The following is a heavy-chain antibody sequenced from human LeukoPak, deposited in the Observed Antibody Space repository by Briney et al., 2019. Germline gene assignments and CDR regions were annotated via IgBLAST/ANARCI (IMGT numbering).Heavy chain of an antibody. J-gene: IGHJ5*02. CDR2: INIYNGNA. CDR3: ARRAGYSSGLDL. Sequence: ASVNVSCKASGYTFNNYGITWVRQAPGQGLEWMGWINIYNGNADYAQKFQGRVHMTTETSTSPAHMELRSLRSDDTAVYYCARRAGYSSGLDLWGQGALVTVSS. D-gene: IGHD6-19*01. CDR1: GYTFNNYG. V-gene: IGHV1-18*01.